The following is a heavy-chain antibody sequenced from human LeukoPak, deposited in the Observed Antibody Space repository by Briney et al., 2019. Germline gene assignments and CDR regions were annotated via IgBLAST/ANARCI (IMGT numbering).Heavy chain of an antibody. J-gene: IGHJ4*01. V-gene: IGHV1-69*05. CDR1: GGTFSSYA. D-gene: IGHD3-22*01. CDR3: ARTEVYYDSSGYYYAAFDY. Sequence: SVKVSCKASGGTFSSYAISWVRQAPGQGLEWVGRIIPIFGTANYAQKFQGRVTITTDESTSTAYIELSSLRSEDTDVYYCARTEVYYDSSGYYYAAFDYWGQGTLVTVSS. CDR2: IIPIFGTA.